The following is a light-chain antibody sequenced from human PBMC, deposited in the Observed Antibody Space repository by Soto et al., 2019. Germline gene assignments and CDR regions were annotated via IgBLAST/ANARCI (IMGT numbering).Light chain of an antibody. CDR1: ESVRNNS. J-gene: IGKJ2*01. V-gene: IGKV3-20*01. CDR2: GAS. CDR3: HHYGYGADT. Sequence: LILTQSPGTLSLSPGERATLSCRASESVRNNSLAWYQQHPGQAPRLLIFGASSRATGVPDRFTATGSGEDFSLTISRLEPDDSAVYFCHHYGYGADTFGQGTKLEIK.